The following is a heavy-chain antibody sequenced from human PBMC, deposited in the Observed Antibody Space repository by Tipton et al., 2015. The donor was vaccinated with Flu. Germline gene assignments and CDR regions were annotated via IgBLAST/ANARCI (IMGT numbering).Heavy chain of an antibody. CDR3: AGVRVAVAGIGY. D-gene: IGHD6-19*01. Sequence: GLVKPSETLSLTCTVSGGSISSYYWSWIRQPPGKGLEWIGYTYYSGSTNYNPSLKSRVTISVDTSKNQFSLKLSSVTAADTAVYYCAGVRVAVAGIGYWGQGTLVTVSS. V-gene: IGHV4-59*01. CDR2: TYYSGST. J-gene: IGHJ4*02. CDR1: GGSISSYY.